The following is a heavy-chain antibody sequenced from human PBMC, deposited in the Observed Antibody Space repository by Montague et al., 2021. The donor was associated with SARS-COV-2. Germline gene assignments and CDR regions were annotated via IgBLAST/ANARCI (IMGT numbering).Heavy chain of an antibody. D-gene: IGHD3-10*01. CDR1: GGSFSGYY. J-gene: IGHJ6*02. CDR2: INHSGST. CDR3: ARGSGVYYYYYYGMDV. Sequence: SETLSLTCAVYGGSFSGYYWSWIRQPPGKGLEWIGEINHSGSTNYNPSLKSRVTISVDTSKSQFSLKLSSVTAADTAVYYCARGSGVYYYYYYGMDVWGQGTTVTVSS. V-gene: IGHV4-34*01.